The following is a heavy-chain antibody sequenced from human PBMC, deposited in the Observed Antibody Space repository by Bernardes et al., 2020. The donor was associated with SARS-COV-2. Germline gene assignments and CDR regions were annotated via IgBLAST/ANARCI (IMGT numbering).Heavy chain of an antibody. Sequence: SLRLSCAASGFTFDDYAMHWVRQAPGKGLEWVSGISWNSGSIGYADSVKGRFTISRDNAKNSLYLQMNSLRAEDTALYYCAKDLAAAGTGDYWGQGTLVTVSS. D-gene: IGHD6-13*01. J-gene: IGHJ4*02. CDR2: ISWNSGSI. CDR1: GFTFDDYA. V-gene: IGHV3-9*01. CDR3: AKDLAAAGTGDY.